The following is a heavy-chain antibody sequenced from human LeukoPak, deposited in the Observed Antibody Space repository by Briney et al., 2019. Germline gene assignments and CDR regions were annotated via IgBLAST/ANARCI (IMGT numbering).Heavy chain of an antibody. CDR1: GYTFTSDG. CDR2: MNPNSGNT. CDR3: ARAPEWGKANYYYYMDV. V-gene: IGHV1-8*01. J-gene: IGHJ6*03. Sequence: ASVKVSCKASGYTFTSDGINWVRQATGQGLEWMGWMNPNSGNTGYAQKFQGRVTMTRNTSISTAYMELSSLRSEDTAVYYCARAPEWGKANYYYYMDVWGKGTTVTVSS. D-gene: IGHD1-26*01.